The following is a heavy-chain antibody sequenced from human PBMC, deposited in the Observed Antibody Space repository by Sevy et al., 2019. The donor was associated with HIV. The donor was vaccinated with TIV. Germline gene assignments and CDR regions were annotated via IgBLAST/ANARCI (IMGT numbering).Heavy chain of an antibody. Sequence: GGSLRLSCTASGFTFGDYAMSWFRQAPGKGLEWVGFIRSKAYGGTTEYAASVKGRFTISRDDSKSIAYLQMNSLKTEDTAVDYGTGDRYFDWFPPGGMDVWGQGTTVTVSS. CDR1: GFTFGDYA. D-gene: IGHD3-9*01. CDR3: TGDRYFDWFPPGGMDV. J-gene: IGHJ6*02. V-gene: IGHV3-49*03. CDR2: IRSKAYGGTT.